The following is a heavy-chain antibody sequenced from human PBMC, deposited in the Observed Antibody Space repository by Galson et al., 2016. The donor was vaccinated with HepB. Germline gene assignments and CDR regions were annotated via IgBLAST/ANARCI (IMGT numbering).Heavy chain of an antibody. CDR2: IYQTGTA. Sequence: ETLSLTCAVSGATISNDYWRSWVRQSPEEGFEWLGEIYQTGTANYNPSFTRRATISVDTSKNEISLRLDSVTAADTAVYYCARGTLGTTATMAFDYWGQGTPVSVSS. V-gene: IGHV4-4*02. D-gene: IGHD1-26*01. J-gene: IGHJ4*02. CDR3: ARGTLGTTATMAFDY. CDR1: GATISNDYW.